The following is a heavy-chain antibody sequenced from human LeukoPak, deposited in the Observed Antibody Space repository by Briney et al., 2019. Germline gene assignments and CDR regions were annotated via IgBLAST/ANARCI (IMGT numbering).Heavy chain of an antibody. V-gene: IGHV1-58*02. CDR3: AAGPKDDAFDI. CDR2: IVVGSGNT. Sequence: SVKVSCKASGFTFTSSVMQWVRQARGQRLEWIGWIVVGSGNTNYAQKFQERVTLTRDMSTSTAYMELSSLRSEDTAVYYCAAGPKDDAFDIWGQGTMVTVSS. J-gene: IGHJ3*02. CDR1: GFTFTSSV.